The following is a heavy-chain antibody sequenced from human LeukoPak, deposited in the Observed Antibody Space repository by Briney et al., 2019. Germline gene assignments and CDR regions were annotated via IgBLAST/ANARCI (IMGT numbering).Heavy chain of an antibody. Sequence: SETLSLTCPVSGGSISTYYWSWIRQPPGEGLEWIGYIHYSGTTKYNPSLKSRVTISVDASKNQFSLKLSSVTAADTAVYYCARDGDCSSTTCNYGMDVWGKGTTVTVSS. V-gene: IGHV4-59*01. D-gene: IGHD2-2*01. CDR3: ARDGDCSSTTCNYGMDV. CDR2: IHYSGTT. J-gene: IGHJ6*04. CDR1: GGSISTYY.